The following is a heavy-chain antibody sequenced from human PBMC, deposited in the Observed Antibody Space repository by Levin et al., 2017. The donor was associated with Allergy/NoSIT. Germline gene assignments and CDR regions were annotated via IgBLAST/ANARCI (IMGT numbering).Heavy chain of an antibody. CDR1: GGSFSGHF. D-gene: IGHD3-22*01. CDR3: ARALGRDTSNYYQLPLAY. V-gene: IGHV4-34*01. CDR2: IHPSAST. Sequence: PSETLSLTCAVYGGSFSGHFWSWIRQPPGKGLEWIGEIHPSASTNYNPSLKSRVTMSVDTTKNQFSLKVTSVTAADTAVYYCARALGRDTSNYYQLPLAYWGQGTLVTVSS. J-gene: IGHJ4*02.